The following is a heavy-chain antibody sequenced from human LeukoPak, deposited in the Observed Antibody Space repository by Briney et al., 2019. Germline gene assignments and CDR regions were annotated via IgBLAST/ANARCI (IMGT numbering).Heavy chain of an antibody. V-gene: IGHV3-30-3*01. CDR2: ISYDGSIK. CDR3: ARTLALYGSGSFFDF. Sequence: QPGRSLRLSCAASEFTFSNYAMHWIRQAPGKGLEWVAVISYDGSIKYYADSLKGRFTISRDNSKNTLYLLMNSLRAEDTAVYYCARTLALYGSGSFFDFWGQGTLVTVSS. D-gene: IGHD3-10*01. CDR1: EFTFSNYA. J-gene: IGHJ4*02.